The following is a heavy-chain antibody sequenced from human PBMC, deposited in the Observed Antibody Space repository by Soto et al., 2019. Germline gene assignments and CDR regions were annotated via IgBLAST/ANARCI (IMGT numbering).Heavy chain of an antibody. CDR1: GGSISSGGYS. CDR3: ARVPGP. CDR2: IYHSGST. Sequence: LSLTCAVSGGSISSGGYSWSWIRQPPGKGLDWIGYIYHSGSTYYNPSLKSRVTISVDRSKNQFSLKLSSVTAADTAVYYCARVPGPWGQGTLVTVSS. V-gene: IGHV4-30-2*01. J-gene: IGHJ5*02.